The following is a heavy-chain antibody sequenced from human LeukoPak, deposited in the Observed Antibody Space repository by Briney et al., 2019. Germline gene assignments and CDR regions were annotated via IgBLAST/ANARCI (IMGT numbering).Heavy chain of an antibody. Sequence: GGSLRLSCAASGFIFSAYGMHWVRQAPGKGLEWVAVIWYDGGNKYYADSVKGRFTISRDNSKNTLYLQMSSLRAEDTAVYYCAKERLHKYYYDSSGSYYFDYWGQGTLVTVSS. J-gene: IGHJ4*02. CDR2: IWYDGGNK. V-gene: IGHV3-30*02. CDR3: AKERLHKYYYDSSGSYYFDY. CDR1: GFIFSAYG. D-gene: IGHD3-22*01.